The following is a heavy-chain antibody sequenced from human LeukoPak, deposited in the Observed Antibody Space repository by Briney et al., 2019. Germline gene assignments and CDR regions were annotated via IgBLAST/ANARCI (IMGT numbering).Heavy chain of an antibody. CDR3: ARDDRVVAARTPDY. Sequence: ASVKVSCKASGYTFTSYGISWVRQAPGQGLEWMGWISAYNGNTNYAQKLQGRVTMTTDTSTSTAYMELRGLRSDDTAVYYCARDDRVVAARTPDYWGQGTLVTVSS. CDR1: GYTFTSYG. CDR2: ISAYNGNT. D-gene: IGHD6-6*01. J-gene: IGHJ4*02. V-gene: IGHV1-18*01.